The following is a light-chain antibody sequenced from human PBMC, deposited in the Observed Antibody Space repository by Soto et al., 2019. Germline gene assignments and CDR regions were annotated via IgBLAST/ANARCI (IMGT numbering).Light chain of an antibody. CDR3: QQYDDPPLT. CDR2: DAS. CDR1: QDISNY. J-gene: IGKJ4*01. Sequence: DLQMTQSPSSLSAPVGDRVTITCQASQDISNYLNWYPQKQGKXXKXXIYDASNLETGVPSRFSGSGSGTDGNFTLRSLQTEDSSTYDAQQYDDPPLTFGGGTKVDI. V-gene: IGKV1-33*01.